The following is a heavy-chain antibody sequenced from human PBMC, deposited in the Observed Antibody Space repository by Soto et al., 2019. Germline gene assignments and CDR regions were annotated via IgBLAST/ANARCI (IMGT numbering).Heavy chain of an antibody. D-gene: IGHD6-6*01. CDR1: GFTFSSYA. V-gene: IGHV3-23*01. CDR2: ISGSGGST. Sequence: GSLRLSCAASGFTFSSYAMNWVRQAPGKGLEWVSVISGSGGSTYYADSVRGRFTISRDNSKNTLYLQMHSLRAEDTALYYCAKESYSSSAGRGALDIWGQGTMVTVSS. J-gene: IGHJ3*02. CDR3: AKESYSSSAGRGALDI.